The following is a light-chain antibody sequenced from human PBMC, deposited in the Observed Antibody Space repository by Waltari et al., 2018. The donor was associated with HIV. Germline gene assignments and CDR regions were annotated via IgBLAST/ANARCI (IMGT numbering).Light chain of an antibody. V-gene: IGKV1-5*01. J-gene: IGKJ2*01. CDR3: QQYDTFPYT. CDR1: QKISSW. CDR2: QAS. Sequence: DIQMTQSPSTLSASVGDRVTITCRASQKISSWLAWYQQRPGKAPNLLIYQASTLQGGVPSRFSGSGSGTDFTLTINRLQSDDFGTYYCQQYDTFPYTFGQGTNLEIK.